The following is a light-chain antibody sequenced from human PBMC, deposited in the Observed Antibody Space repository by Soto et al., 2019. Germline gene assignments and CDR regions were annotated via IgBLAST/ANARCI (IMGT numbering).Light chain of an antibody. CDR2: GAS. CDR3: QQYNNWPGWT. J-gene: IGKJ1*01. V-gene: IGKV3-15*01. CDR1: QSVSSN. Sequence: EIVMTQSPATLSVSPGERATLSCRASQSVSSNLAWYQQKPGQAPRLLIYGASTRATGIPARFSGSGSGTEFTLTISSLQSEAFAVYYCQQYNNWPGWTFGQGTKVEIK.